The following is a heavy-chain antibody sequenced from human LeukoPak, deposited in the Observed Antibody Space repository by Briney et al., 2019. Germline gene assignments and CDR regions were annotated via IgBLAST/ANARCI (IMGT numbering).Heavy chain of an antibody. D-gene: IGHD3-3*01. Sequence: SETLSLTCTVSNGSINSGSFNNGNYYWSWIRQLPQKGLEWIGYIYYSGNTYYNPSLKSRVTISVDTSKNQFSLKLSSVTAADTAVYYCARGFLWGEFDYWGQGTLVTVSS. J-gene: IGHJ4*02. CDR1: NGSINSGSFNNGNYY. CDR2: IYYSGNT. V-gene: IGHV4-30-4*08. CDR3: ARGFLWGEFDY.